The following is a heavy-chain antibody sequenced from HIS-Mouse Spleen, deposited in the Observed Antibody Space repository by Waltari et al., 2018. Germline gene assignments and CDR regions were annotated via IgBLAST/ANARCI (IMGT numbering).Heavy chain of an antibody. CDR1: GGSISSSSYY. CDR2: IHYSGST. V-gene: IGHV4-39*07. CDR3: ASRYSSSSQFGY. Sequence: QLQLQESGPGLVKPSETLSLTCTVSGGSISSSSYYWGWIRQPPGKGLEWIGSIHYSGSTYYNPSLKSRVTISVDTSKNQFSLKLSSVTAADTAVYYCASRYSSSSQFGYWGQGTLVTVSS. D-gene: IGHD6-6*01. J-gene: IGHJ4*02.